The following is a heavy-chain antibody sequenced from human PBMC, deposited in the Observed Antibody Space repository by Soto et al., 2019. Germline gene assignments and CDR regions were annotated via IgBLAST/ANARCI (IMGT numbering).Heavy chain of an antibody. Sequence: ASVKVSCKASGYTFTSYGISWVRQAPGQGLEWMGWISAYNGNTNYAQKLQGRVTMTTDTSTSTAYMELRSLRSDDTAAYYCAVITMVPPNWFDPWGQGTLVTVSS. V-gene: IGHV1-18*01. CDR1: GYTFTSYG. J-gene: IGHJ5*02. CDR3: AVITMVPPNWFDP. D-gene: IGHD3-10*01. CDR2: ISAYNGNT.